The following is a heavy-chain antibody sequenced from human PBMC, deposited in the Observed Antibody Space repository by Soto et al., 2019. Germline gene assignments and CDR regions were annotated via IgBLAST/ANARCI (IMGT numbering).Heavy chain of an antibody. V-gene: IGHV4-30-4*01. CDR2: IYYNGDT. CDR1: GASLTSGDYC. CDR3: ARENTAMGGYFDY. D-gene: IGHD5-18*01. Sequence: QVQMQESGPGLVRPSQTLSLSCAVSGASLTSGDYCWNWIRQSPGKGLEWIGYIYYNGDTYYNPSLKGRVTFSLDTSMNHFSLKMTSVTAADTAVYFCARENTAMGGYFDYWGPGSLVTVSS. J-gene: IGHJ4*02.